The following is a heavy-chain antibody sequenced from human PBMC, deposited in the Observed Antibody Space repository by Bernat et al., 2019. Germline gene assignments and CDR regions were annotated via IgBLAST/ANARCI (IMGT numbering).Heavy chain of an antibody. Sequence: EVQLVETGGGLIQPGGSLRLSCAASGFTVSSNYMSWVRQAPGKGLEWVSVIFSGGSTYYADAVKGRFTISRDNAKNTLDLQMNSLRAEDTAVYYCARGAVWYYDSSGFHGPNDYWGQGTLVTVSS. J-gene: IGHJ4*02. CDR1: GFTVSSNY. D-gene: IGHD3-22*01. CDR2: IFSGGST. CDR3: ARGAVWYYDSSGFHGPNDY. V-gene: IGHV3-53*02.